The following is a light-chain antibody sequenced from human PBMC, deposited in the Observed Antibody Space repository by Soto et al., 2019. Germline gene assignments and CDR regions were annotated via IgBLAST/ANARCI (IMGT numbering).Light chain of an antibody. CDR2: DVS. CDR1: SSDIGGYNY. Sequence: QSALTQPASVSGSPGQSITISCTGTSSDIGGYNYVSWYQQLPGKVPKLIIYDVSNRPSGVSDRFSGSKSGNAASLTISGLQAEDEADYDCSSYTSTSTLYVFGPGTKLTVL. CDR3: SSYTSTSTLYV. V-gene: IGLV2-14*03. J-gene: IGLJ1*01.